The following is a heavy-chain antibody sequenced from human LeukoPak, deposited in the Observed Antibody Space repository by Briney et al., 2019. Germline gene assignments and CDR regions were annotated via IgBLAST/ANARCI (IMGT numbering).Heavy chain of an antibody. Sequence: SVHVYCNASGGNFSCNPISWVRQAPGQGLEWLGGIIPIFGTANYAQKFQGRVTITADKSTSTAYMELSNLRSEDTAVYYCASQTREQQLVHSGNYYFDYWGQGTLVTVSS. D-gene: IGHD6-13*01. CDR2: IIPIFGTA. CDR3: ASQTREQQLVHSGNYYFDY. V-gene: IGHV1-69*06. CDR1: GGNFSCNP. J-gene: IGHJ4*02.